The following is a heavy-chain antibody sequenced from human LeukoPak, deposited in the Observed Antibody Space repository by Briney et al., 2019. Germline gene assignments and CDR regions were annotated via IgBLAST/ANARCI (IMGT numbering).Heavy chain of an antibody. V-gene: IGHV3-21*01. J-gene: IGHJ4*02. CDR3: ASLQYYYDSSGYFDY. D-gene: IGHD3-22*01. CDR2: ISSSSSYI. CDR1: GFTFSSYS. Sequence: PGGSLRLSCAASGFTFSSYSMNWVRQAPGKGLEWVSSISSSSSYIYYVDSVKGRFTISRDNAKNSLYLQMNSLRAEDTAVYYCASLQYYYDSSGYFDYWGQGTLVTVSS.